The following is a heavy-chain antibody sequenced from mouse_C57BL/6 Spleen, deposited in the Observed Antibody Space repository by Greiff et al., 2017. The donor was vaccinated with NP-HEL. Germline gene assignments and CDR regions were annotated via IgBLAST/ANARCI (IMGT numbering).Heavy chain of an antibody. J-gene: IGHJ4*01. Sequence: QVQLQQSGPELVKPGASVKISCKASGYAFSSSWMNWVKQRPGKGLEWIGRIYPGDGDTNYNGKFKGKATLTADKSSSTAYMQLSSLTSEDSAVYFCAGIYYGSSYAMDYWGQGTSVTVSS. D-gene: IGHD1-1*01. CDR3: AGIYYGSSYAMDY. CDR2: IYPGDGDT. CDR1: GYAFSSSW. V-gene: IGHV1-82*01.